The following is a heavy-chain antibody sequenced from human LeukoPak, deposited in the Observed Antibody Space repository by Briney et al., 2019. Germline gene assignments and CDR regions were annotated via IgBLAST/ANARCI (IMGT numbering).Heavy chain of an antibody. D-gene: IGHD3-22*01. Sequence: SETLSVTCTVPGGSLSSSSDYWGWIRLPPGKGLGWLGCIYFSGSTYYNPSLKSRVAISVDTSTKQFSLKLSSVTAADTAVYYCASPSVGPKTYYYDSSGYLVDYWGQGTLVTVSS. CDR3: ASPSVGPKTYYYDSSGYLVDY. V-gene: IGHV4-39*01. CDR1: GGSLSSSSDY. J-gene: IGHJ4*02. CDR2: IYFSGST.